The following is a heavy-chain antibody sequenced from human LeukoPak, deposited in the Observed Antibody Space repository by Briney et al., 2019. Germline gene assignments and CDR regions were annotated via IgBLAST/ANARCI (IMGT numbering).Heavy chain of an antibody. J-gene: IGHJ4*02. Sequence: KSGGSLRLSCAASGFTFSDYYMSWIRQAPGKGLEWVSYISSSGSTIYYADSVKGRFTISRDNAKNSLYLQMNSLRAEDMAVYYCAKDYVWGSYRWESYFDYWGQGTLVTVSS. V-gene: IGHV3-11*04. D-gene: IGHD3-16*02. CDR3: AKDYVWGSYRWESYFDY. CDR2: ISSSGSTI. CDR1: GFTFSDYY.